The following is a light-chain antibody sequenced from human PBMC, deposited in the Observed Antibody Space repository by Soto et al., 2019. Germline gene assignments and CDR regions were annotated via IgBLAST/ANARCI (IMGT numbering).Light chain of an antibody. Sequence: EIVMTQSPATLSVSPGERVTLSCRASQSVTSNLAWYQQKPGQAPRLLIYGASTRATGIPARFSGSGSGTEFTLNISSLQSEDFAIYYCQQYNNWWTFGQGTKVEIK. V-gene: IGKV3-15*01. CDR2: GAS. CDR1: QSVTSN. J-gene: IGKJ1*01. CDR3: QQYNNWWT.